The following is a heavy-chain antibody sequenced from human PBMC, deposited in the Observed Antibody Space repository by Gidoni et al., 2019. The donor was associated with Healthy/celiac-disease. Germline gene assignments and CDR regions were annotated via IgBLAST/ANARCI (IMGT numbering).Heavy chain of an antibody. Sequence: EVQLVASGGGWVQPGASLKLSSAAAGFTFRGSAMHWVRQASGKGLEWVGRIRSKANSYATAYAASVKGRCTISRDDSKNTAYLQMNSLKTEDTAVYYCTSPIVVVPADAFDIWGQGTMVTVSS. D-gene: IGHD2-2*01. J-gene: IGHJ3*02. CDR2: IRSKANSYAT. CDR1: GFTFRGSA. V-gene: IGHV3-73*02. CDR3: TSPIVVVPADAFDI.